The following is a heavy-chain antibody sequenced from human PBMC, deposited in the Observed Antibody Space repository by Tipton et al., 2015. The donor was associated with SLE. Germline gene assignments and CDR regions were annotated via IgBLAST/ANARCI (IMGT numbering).Heavy chain of an antibody. V-gene: IGHV3-48*03. D-gene: IGHD3-3*02. J-gene: IGHJ4*02. CDR3: ARAALSY. Sequence: GSLRLSCAASGFTFSSYEMNWVRQAPGKGLEWVSYISSSGSTIHYADSAKGRFTISRDNAKNSMYLEMNSLRAEGTAVYYCARAALSYWGQGTLVTVSS. CDR1: GFTFSSYE. CDR2: ISSSGSTI.